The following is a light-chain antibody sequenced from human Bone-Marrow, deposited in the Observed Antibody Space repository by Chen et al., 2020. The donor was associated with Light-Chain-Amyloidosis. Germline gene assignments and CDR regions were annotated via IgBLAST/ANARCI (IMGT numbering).Light chain of an antibody. Sequence: QSVLTQPPSASGTPGQRVTISCSGSSSNIGSNYVIWYQQLPGTAPKLLLYQSNERPSGVPGRVSGSKSGSSASLAISGLRSEDEADYYCATWDDSLSGWVFGGGTKLTVL. J-gene: IGLJ3*02. CDR3: ATWDDSLSGWV. CDR2: QSN. V-gene: IGLV1-47*01. CDR1: SSNIGSNY.